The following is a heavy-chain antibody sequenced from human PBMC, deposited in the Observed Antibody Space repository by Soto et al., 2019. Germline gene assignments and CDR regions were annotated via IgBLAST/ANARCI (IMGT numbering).Heavy chain of an antibody. CDR3: ARVGIAVAGPWYFDY. CDR1: GFSLSTSGMC. J-gene: IGHJ4*02. CDR2: IDWDDDK. D-gene: IGHD6-19*01. V-gene: IGHV2-70*01. Sequence: VSGPTLVNPTQTLTLTCTFSGFSLSTSGMCVSWIRQPPGKALEWLALIDWDDDKYYSTSLKTRLTISKDTSKNQVVLTMTNMDPVDTATYYCARVGIAVAGPWYFDYWGQGTLVTVSS.